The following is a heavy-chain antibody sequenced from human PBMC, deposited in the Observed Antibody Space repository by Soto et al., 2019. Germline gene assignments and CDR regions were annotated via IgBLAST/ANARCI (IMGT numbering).Heavy chain of an antibody. Sequence: GGSLRLSCAASGFTFSTYVMHWVRQAPGKGPEWVAVISFDGRSKDYADSVKGRFTISRDNSKNTLYLQMNSLRTEDTAVYYCASPETGDYYGSGRVYHYFGVDVWGQGTTVTVS. CDR2: ISFDGRSK. J-gene: IGHJ6*02. CDR1: GFTFSTYV. V-gene: IGHV3-30*03. D-gene: IGHD3-10*01. CDR3: ASPETGDYYGSGRVYHYFGVDV.